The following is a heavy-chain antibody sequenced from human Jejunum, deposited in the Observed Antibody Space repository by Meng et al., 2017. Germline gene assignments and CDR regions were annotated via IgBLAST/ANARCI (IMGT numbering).Heavy chain of an antibody. D-gene: IGHD1-7*01. CDR1: GGSLRTGAYY. CDR3: ARLGITETIGGFDP. J-gene: IGHJ5*02. CDR2: IYYTGST. Sequence: VQPPAPGPGLVKPSQTLSLTCTVSGGSLRTGAYYWSWIRQQPGKGLEWIGYIYYTGSTFYNPSLKSRVSISLETSKNQFSLKVTSVTAADTAFYYCARLGITETIGGFDPWGQGTLVTVSS. V-gene: IGHV4-31*03.